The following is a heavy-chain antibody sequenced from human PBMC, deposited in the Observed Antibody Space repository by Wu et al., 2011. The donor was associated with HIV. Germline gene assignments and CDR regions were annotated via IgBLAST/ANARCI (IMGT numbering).Heavy chain of an antibody. D-gene: IGHD2-21*01. Sequence: WVRQAPGQGLEWMEGSSHFWNINYAQKFQGRVTINMDKSTSTAYMELSSLRSEDTAVYYCARASSLYRDSPNFASWGQGTLVTVSS. J-gene: IGHJ4*02. CDR3: ARASSLYRDSPNFAS. V-gene: IGHV1-69*05. CDR2: SSHFWNI.